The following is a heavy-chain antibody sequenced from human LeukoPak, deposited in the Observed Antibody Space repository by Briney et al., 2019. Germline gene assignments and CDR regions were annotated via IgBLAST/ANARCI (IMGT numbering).Heavy chain of an antibody. Sequence: PSETLSLTCAVYGGSFSGYYWSWLRQPPGKGLEWFGDVNHSESTNYNPSLKSRVPISVDTSKNQFSLKLSAVTAADTAVYYCAATLKAAASYWGRGTLVIVSS. D-gene: IGHD6-13*01. CDR2: VNHSEST. CDR3: AATLKAAASY. J-gene: IGHJ4*02. CDR1: GGSFSGYY. V-gene: IGHV4-34*01.